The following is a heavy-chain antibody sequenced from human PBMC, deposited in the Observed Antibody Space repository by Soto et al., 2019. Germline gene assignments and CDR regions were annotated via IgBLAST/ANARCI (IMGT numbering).Heavy chain of an antibody. D-gene: IGHD6-19*01. CDR3: ARGGGWYSLDIDTLNY. CDR2: ISSSGSTI. CDR1: GFTFSSYE. J-gene: IGHJ4*02. V-gene: IGHV3-48*03. Sequence: PGGSLRLSCAASGFTFSSYEMNWVRQAPGKGLEWVSYISSSGSTIYYADSVKGRFTISRDNAKNSLYLQMTSLRAEDTAVYYCARGGGWYSLDIDTLNYWGQGTLVTVSS.